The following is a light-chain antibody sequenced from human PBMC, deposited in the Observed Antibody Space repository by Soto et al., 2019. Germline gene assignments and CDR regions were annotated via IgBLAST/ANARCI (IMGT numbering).Light chain of an antibody. CDR3: QSYDSDNQV. CDR2: KNN. V-gene: IGLV6-57*02. CDR1: RGSIASNY. Sequence: NFMLTQPHSVSESPGKPVTISCTGSRGSIASNYVQWFQQRPGSAPTTVISKNNQRPSGVPDRFSGSIDISSNSASLTISGLKTEDEADYYCQSYDSDNQVFGGGTKLTVL. J-gene: IGLJ3*02.